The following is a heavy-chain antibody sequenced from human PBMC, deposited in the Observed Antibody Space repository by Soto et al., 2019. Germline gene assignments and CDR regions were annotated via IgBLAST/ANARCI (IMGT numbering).Heavy chain of an antibody. Sequence: GASVKVSCKASGYTFTGYYRHWVRQAPGQGLEWMGWINPNSGGTNYAQKFQGWVTMTRDTSISTAYMELSRLRSDDTAVYYCARGIYRNYGMDVWGQGTTVTVSS. CDR2: INPNSGGT. V-gene: IGHV1-2*04. J-gene: IGHJ6*02. CDR1: GYTFTGYY. CDR3: ARGIYRNYGMDV.